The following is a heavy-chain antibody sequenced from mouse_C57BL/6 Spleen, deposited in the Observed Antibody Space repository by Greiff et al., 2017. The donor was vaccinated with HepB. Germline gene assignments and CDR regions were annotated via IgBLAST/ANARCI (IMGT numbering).Heavy chain of an antibody. J-gene: IGHJ1*03. CDR3: ARPTMGTTGYFDV. CDR1: GYTFTSYG. CDR2: IYPRSGNT. V-gene: IGHV1-81*01. Sequence: VQLQQSGAELARPGASVKLSCKASGYTFTSYGISWVKQRTGQGLEWIGEIYPRSGNTYYNEKFKGKATLTADKSSSTAYMELRSLTSEDSAVYFCARPTMGTTGYFDVWGTGTTVTVSS. D-gene: IGHD2-14*01.